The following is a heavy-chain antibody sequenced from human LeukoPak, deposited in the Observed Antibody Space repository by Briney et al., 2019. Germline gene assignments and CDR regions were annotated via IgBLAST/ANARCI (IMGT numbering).Heavy chain of an antibody. CDR2: ISSDGSIT. D-gene: IGHD3-10*01. J-gene: IGHJ4*02. Sequence: GGSLRLSCAVSGITFPTYWMHWVRQAPGKGLVWVSRISSDGSITTYADSVKGRFTISRDSAKNTLFLQMNSLRDDDTAVYFCVSDVGDWGQGTLVTVSS. CDR1: GITFPTYW. V-gene: IGHV3-74*03. CDR3: VSDVGD.